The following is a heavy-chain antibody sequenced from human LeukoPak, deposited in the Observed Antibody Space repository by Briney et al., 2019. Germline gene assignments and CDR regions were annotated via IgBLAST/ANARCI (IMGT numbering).Heavy chain of an antibody. CDR3: ARSSAVAGTNDAFDI. D-gene: IGHD6-19*01. CDR1: GYTFTSYG. Sequence: ASVKVSRKASGYTFTSYGISWVRQAPGQGLEWMGWISAYNGNTNYAQKLQGRVTMTTDTSTSTAYMELRSLRSDDTAVYYCARSSAVAGTNDAFDIWGQGTMVTVSS. J-gene: IGHJ3*02. CDR2: ISAYNGNT. V-gene: IGHV1-18*01.